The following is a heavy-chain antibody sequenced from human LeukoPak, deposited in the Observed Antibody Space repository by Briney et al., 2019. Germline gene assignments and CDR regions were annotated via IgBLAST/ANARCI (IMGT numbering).Heavy chain of an antibody. V-gene: IGHV3-33*01. J-gene: IGHJ4*02. CDR2: IWYDGSNK. Sequence: PGGSLRLSCAASGFTFSSYGMHWVRQAPGKGLEWVAVIWYDGSNKYYADSVKGRFTISRDNSKNTLYLQMNSLRAEDTAVYYCARPDSSSFFDYWGQGTLVTVSS. CDR1: GFTFSSYG. D-gene: IGHD6-13*01. CDR3: ARPDSSSFFDY.